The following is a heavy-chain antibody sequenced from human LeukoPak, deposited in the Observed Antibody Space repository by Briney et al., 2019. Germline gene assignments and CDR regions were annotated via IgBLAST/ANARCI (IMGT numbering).Heavy chain of an antibody. CDR2: INPNSGGT. Sequence: ASVKVSCKASGYTFTGYYMHWVRQAPGQGLEWMGWINPNSGGTNYAQKFQGRVTMTRDTSISTAYMELSRLRSDDTAVYYCARGSVTGVEAFDIWGQGTMVTVSS. CDR1: GYTFTGYY. J-gene: IGHJ3*02. D-gene: IGHD7-27*01. V-gene: IGHV1-2*02. CDR3: ARGSVTGVEAFDI.